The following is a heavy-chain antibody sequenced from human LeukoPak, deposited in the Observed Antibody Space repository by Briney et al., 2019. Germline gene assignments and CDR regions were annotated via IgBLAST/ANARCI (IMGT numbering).Heavy chain of an antibody. D-gene: IGHD3-22*01. Sequence: GRSLRLSCAASGFTFSSYGMHWVRQAPGKGLEWVAVISYDGSNKYYADSVKGRFTISRGNSKNTLYLQMNSLRAEDTAVYYCAKDRRYYDSSGYPDYWGQGTLVTVSS. CDR3: AKDRRYYDSSGYPDY. J-gene: IGHJ4*02. CDR1: GFTFSSYG. CDR2: ISYDGSNK. V-gene: IGHV3-30*18.